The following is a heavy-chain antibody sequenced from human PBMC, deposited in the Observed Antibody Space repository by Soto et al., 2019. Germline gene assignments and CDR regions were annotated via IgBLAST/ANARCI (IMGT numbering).Heavy chain of an antibody. CDR1: GGPFSGHY. CDR3: ARVGVGTTWDY. V-gene: IGHV4-34*01. J-gene: IGHJ4*02. CDR2: SNDSGSA. D-gene: IGHD1-26*01. Sequence: SETLSLTCAVYGGPFSGHYWTWIRQPPGKGLEWIGESNDSGSAKYTPSLKSRVTISIDTSKNQFSLKLRSVTAADTAVYYCARVGVGTTWDYWGQGTLVTVSS.